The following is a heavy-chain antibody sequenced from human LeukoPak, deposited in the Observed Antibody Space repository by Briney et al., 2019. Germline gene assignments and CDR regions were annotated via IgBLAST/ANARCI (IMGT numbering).Heavy chain of an antibody. CDR1: GGSFGSGAYY. V-gene: IGHV4-31*03. D-gene: IGHD6-13*01. Sequence: SQTLSLTCTVSGGSFGSGAYYWSWIRQRPGKGLEWIGFIYYIGSAFYNPSLRSRVTISVDTSNNQFSLKLSSVTAADTAVYYCAGGGGIRNWFDPWGQGTLVTVSS. CDR2: IYYIGSA. J-gene: IGHJ5*02. CDR3: AGGGGIRNWFDP.